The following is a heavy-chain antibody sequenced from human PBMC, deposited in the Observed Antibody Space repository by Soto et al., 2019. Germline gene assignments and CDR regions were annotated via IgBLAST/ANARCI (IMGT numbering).Heavy chain of an antibody. V-gene: IGHV4-39*01. CDR1: GGSISSPTSY. CDR2: VYYSGST. CDR3: ARRETSGGSWHLWFDP. D-gene: IGHD2-15*01. J-gene: IGHJ5*02. Sequence: SETLSLTCTVSGGSISSPTSYWGWIRQPPGKGLEWIGSVYYSGSTYYNPSLKSRVTMSVDTSKNQFSLKLRSVTAADTAVYYCARRETSGGSWHLWFDPWGQGTLVTVS.